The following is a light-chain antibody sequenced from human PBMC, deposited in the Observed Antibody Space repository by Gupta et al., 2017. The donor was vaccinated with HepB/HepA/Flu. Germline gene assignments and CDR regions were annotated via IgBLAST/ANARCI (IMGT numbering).Light chain of an antibody. Sequence: IVLTQYRVTLSLSPGERATRSCRASQSVSSRYLAFYQQKPGQATRLLIYSASSRATRIQHWLRAGASGTDFTRTISPMESETFEWYDCQQYATFGHGTKVDIK. CDR1: QSVSSRY. J-gene: IGKJ3*01. V-gene: IGKV3-20*01. CDR2: SAS. CDR3: QQYAT.